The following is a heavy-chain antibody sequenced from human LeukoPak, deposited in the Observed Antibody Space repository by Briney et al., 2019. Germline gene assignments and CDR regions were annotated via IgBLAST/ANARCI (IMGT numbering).Heavy chain of an antibody. J-gene: IGHJ5*02. CDR2: INTNTGNP. V-gene: IGHV7-4-1*02. Sequence: ASVKVSCKASRYTFTSYALNWVRQAPGQGREWMGWINTNTGNPTYAQGFTGRFVFSLDTSVSTAYLQISSLKAEDTAVYYCARSLYLKPLNWFDPWGQGTLVTVSS. CDR3: ARSLYLKPLNWFDP. D-gene: IGHD2/OR15-2a*01. CDR1: RYTFTSYA.